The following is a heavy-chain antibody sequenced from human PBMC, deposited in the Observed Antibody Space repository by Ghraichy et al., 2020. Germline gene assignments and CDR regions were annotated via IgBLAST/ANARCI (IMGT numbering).Heavy chain of an antibody. J-gene: IGHJ1*01. D-gene: IGHD1-26*01. V-gene: IGHV3-30*04. CDR1: GFTFSSYA. CDR2: LSYDGSNK. Sequence: GGSLRLSCAASGFTFSSYAMHWVRQAPGKGLEWVAVLSYDGSNKNYVDSVKGRFIISRDNSKNTLYLQMNSLRAEDTAVYYCARVSSGDRTRAYFHHWGQGTLVTVSS. CDR3: ARVSSGDRTRAYFHH.